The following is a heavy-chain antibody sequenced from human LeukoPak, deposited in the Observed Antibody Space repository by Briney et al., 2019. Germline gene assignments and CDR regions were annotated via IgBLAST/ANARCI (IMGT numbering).Heavy chain of an antibody. Sequence: GASVKVSCKASGYTFTSYDINWVRQATGQGLEWMGWISAYNGNTNYAQKFQGRVTMTRDTSISTAYMELSRLRSDDTAVYYCVPHRHPAVYYGMDVWGQGTTVTVSS. J-gene: IGHJ6*02. V-gene: IGHV1-2*02. CDR1: GYTFTSYD. CDR3: VPHRHPAVYYGMDV. CDR2: ISAYNGNT.